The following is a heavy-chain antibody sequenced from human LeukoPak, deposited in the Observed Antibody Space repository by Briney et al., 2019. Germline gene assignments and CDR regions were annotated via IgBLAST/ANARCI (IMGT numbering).Heavy chain of an antibody. J-gene: IGHJ5*02. CDR1: GFTFTSYG. V-gene: IGHV3-30*03. CDR3: ARAPPGTADNWFDP. Sequence: PGGSLRLSCAASGFTFTSYGMHWVRQAPGKGLEWVALITYDGYYKYYSDSVKGRFTISRDNAKNSLYLQMNSLRAEDTAVYYCARAPPGTADNWFDPWGQGTLVTVSS. CDR2: ITYDGYYK. D-gene: IGHD3-10*01.